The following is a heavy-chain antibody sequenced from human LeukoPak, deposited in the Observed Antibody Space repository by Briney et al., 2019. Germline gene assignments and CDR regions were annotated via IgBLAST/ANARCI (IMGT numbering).Heavy chain of an antibody. CDR3: ARRRRYYYDSSGYSNFDY. V-gene: IGHV3-66*01. Sequence: GGSLRLSCAASGFTVSSNYMSWVRQAPGKGLEWVSVIYSGGSTYYADSVKGRFTISRDNSKNTLYLQMNSLRAEDTAVYYCARRRRYYYDSSGYSNFDYWGQGTLVTVSS. J-gene: IGHJ4*02. CDR1: GFTVSSNY. CDR2: IYSGGST. D-gene: IGHD3-22*01.